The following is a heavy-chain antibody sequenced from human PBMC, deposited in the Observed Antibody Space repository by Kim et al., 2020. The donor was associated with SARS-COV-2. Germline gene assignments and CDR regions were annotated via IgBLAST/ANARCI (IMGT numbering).Heavy chain of an antibody. CDR1: GGSISSSSYY. D-gene: IGHD2-15*01. V-gene: IGHV4-39*01. Sequence: SETLSLTCTVSGGSISSSSYYWGWIRQPPGKGLEWIGSIYYSGSTYYNPSLKSRVTISVDTSKNQFSLKLSSVTAADTAVYYCARRAGEGYCSGGSCYPPYYYYGMDVWGQGTTVTVSS. CDR2: IYYSGST. J-gene: IGHJ6*02. CDR3: ARRAGEGYCSGGSCYPPYYYYGMDV.